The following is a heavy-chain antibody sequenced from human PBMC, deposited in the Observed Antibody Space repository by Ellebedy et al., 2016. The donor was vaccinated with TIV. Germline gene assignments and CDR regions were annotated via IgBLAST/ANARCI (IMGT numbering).Heavy chain of an antibody. D-gene: IGHD4/OR15-4a*01. V-gene: IGHV4-61*01. Sequence: SETLSLTXTVSGDSFSSDTSYWSWIRQSAGKGLEWIGYIYYTRDTYYNPSLKSRVTMSVDTSKNQFSLKVSSVTAADTAVYYCTRVKLGDRADYRLDYWGQGTQVTVSS. J-gene: IGHJ4*02. CDR2: IYYTRDT. CDR3: TRVKLGDRADYRLDY. CDR1: GDSFSSDTSY.